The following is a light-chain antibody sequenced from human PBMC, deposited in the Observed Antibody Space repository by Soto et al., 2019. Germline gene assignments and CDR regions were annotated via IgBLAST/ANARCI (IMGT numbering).Light chain of an antibody. CDR1: QSVSSY. J-gene: IGKJ5*01. V-gene: IGKV3-11*01. CDR2: GAS. Sequence: EIVLTQSPATLSLSPGERATLSCRASQSVSSYLAWYQQRPGQAPRLLIYGASNRATGIPARFSGSGSATAFTLTIGSLETDGFAVEYCHHRTYWPLTFGRGTRLEIK. CDR3: HHRTYWPLT.